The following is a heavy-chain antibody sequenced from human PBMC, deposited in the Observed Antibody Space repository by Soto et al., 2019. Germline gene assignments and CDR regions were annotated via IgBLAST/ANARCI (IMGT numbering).Heavy chain of an antibody. CDR1: GYTFTSYY. D-gene: IGHD2-2*02. V-gene: IGHV1-46*01. Sequence: ASVKFSCKASGYTFTSYYMHWVRQAPGQGLEWMGIINPSGGSTSYAQKFQGRVTMTRDTSTSTVYMELSSLRSEDTAVYYCARVRRYCSSTSCYTWRYGMDVWGQGTTVTVSS. CDR2: INPSGGST. J-gene: IGHJ6*02. CDR3: ARVRRYCSSTSCYTWRYGMDV.